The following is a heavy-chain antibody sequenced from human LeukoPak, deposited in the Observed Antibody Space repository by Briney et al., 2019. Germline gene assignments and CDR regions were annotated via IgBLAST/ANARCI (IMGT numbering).Heavy chain of an antibody. CDR2: IYYSGST. D-gene: IGHD3-10*01. V-gene: IGHV4-31*03. CDR3: ARAEWFGKKYYFDY. CDR1: GGSISSGGYY. Sequence: TSETLSLTCTVSGGSISSGGYYWSWIRQHPGKGLEWIGYIYYSGSTYYNPSHKSRVTISVDTSKNQFSLKLSSVTAADTAVYYCARAEWFGKKYYFDYWGQGTLVTVSS. J-gene: IGHJ4*02.